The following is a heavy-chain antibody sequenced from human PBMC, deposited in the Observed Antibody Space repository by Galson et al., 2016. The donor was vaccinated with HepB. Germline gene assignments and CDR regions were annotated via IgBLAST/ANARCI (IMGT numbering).Heavy chain of an antibody. CDR2: ISWNSDSI. V-gene: IGHV3-9*01. CDR3: AKSDCSSTSCFPDY. Sequence: SLRLSCAASGFTFGPYAMHWVRQAPGKGLEWVSGISWNSDSIGYADSVKGRFTISRDNAKNSLYLQMNSLRAEDTALYYCAKSDCSSTSCFPDYWGQGTLVTVSS. J-gene: IGHJ4*02. CDR1: GFTFGPYA. D-gene: IGHD2-2*01.